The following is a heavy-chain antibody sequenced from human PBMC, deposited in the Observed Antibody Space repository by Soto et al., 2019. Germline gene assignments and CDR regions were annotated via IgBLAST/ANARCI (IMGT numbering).Heavy chain of an antibody. CDR1: GYTFTAYY. CDR3: ARQGSGSEYPQYFYYGMDV. D-gene: IGHD5-12*01. Sequence: QVQLVQSGAEVEKPGASVKVSCKTSGYTFTAYYIHWVRQAPGQGLEWMGWINPNSGVANYAQNFQGRVTMTRATSISTVYMELSKMRSEDTTVYYCARQGSGSEYPQYFYYGMDVWGQGTTVAASS. V-gene: IGHV1-2*02. CDR2: INPNSGVA. J-gene: IGHJ6*02.